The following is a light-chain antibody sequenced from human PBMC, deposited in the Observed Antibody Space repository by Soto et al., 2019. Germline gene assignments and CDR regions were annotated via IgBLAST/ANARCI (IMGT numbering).Light chain of an antibody. CDR2: KAS. V-gene: IGKV1-5*03. Sequence: DIQMTQSPSTLSASVGERVTITCRASQSISSWLAWYQQKPGKAPKLLIYKASSLESGVPSRFSGSGSVREFTLTISSLQPDDFATYYCQQYNSDSPLTFGGGTKVDI. J-gene: IGKJ4*01. CDR1: QSISSW. CDR3: QQYNSDSPLT.